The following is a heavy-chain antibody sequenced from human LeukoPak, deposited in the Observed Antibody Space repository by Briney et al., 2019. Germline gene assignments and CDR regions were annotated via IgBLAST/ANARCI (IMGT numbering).Heavy chain of an antibody. CDR3: AREGSGSYHNWFDP. D-gene: IGHD1-26*01. V-gene: IGHV4-30-4*08. CDR1: GGSISSGDYY. Sequence: TSQTLSLTCTVSGGSISSGDYYWSWIRQPPGKGLEWIGYIYYSGSTYYNPSLKSRVTISVDTSMNQFSLKLSSVTAADTAVYYCAREGSGSYHNWFDPWGQGTLVTVSS. J-gene: IGHJ5*02. CDR2: IYYSGST.